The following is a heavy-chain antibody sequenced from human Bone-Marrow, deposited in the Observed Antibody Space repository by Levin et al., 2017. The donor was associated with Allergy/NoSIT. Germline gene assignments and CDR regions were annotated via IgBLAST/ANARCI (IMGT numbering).Heavy chain of an antibody. V-gene: IGHV3-48*03. J-gene: IGHJ3*02. Sequence: SGGSLRLSCVVSGFTFSNYEMSWVRQAPGKGLEWVSYISATASHKYYADSVKGRFTVSRENVKSSMYLDLNALRVADTAVYYCARIRNGYSLGDVSDSWGHGTMVIVYS. CDR3: ARIRNGYSLGDVSDS. D-gene: IGHD2-15*01. CDR2: ISATASHK. CDR1: GFTFSNYE.